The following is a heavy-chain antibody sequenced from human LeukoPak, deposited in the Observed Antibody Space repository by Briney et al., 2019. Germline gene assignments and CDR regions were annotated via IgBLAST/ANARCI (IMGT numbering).Heavy chain of an antibody. D-gene: IGHD6-6*01. CDR3: ARRIAARGDFDY. Sequence: GESLKISCKGSGYSFTSYWIGWVRQVSGKGLEGVGIIYPGDSDTRYSPSFQGQVTISADKSISTAYLQWSSLKASDTAMYYCARRIAARGDFDYWGQGTLVTVSS. J-gene: IGHJ4*02. V-gene: IGHV5-51*01. CDR1: GYSFTSYW. CDR2: IYPGDSDT.